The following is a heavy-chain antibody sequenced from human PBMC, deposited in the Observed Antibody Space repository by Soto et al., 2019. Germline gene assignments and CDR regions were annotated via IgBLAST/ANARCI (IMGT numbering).Heavy chain of an antibody. D-gene: IGHD3-16*02. CDR1: VYRCTIYD. J-gene: IGHJ6*04. CDR3: ARASVVEAHYYYYYGMDV. V-gene: IGHV1-18*01. CDR2: ISAYNGNT. Sequence: SVKGYCKGSVYRCTIYDNSCLSQAPEKGLEWMGWISAYNGNTNYAQKLQGRVTMTTDTSTSTAYMELRSLRSDDTAVYYCARASVVEAHYYYYYGMDVWGEGPTVTVSS.